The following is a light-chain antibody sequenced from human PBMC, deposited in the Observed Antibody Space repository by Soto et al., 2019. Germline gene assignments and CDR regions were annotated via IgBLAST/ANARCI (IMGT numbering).Light chain of an antibody. CDR2: NTF. CDR1: QSVVNYQ. Sequence: EIVMTQSPVTLSVSPGERATLSCRTSQSVVNYQLAWYRQKPGQAPRLLIYNTFHRATGIPDRFSGTGSETDFTLTISRLEPEDFAVYHCQQYGALPPTFGQGTKVDIK. J-gene: IGKJ1*01. CDR3: QQYGALPPT. V-gene: IGKV3-20*01.